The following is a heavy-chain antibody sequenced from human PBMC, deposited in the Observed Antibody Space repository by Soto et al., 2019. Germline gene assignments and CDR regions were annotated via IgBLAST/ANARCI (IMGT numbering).Heavy chain of an antibody. CDR2: ISYDGSNK. J-gene: IGHJ4*02. D-gene: IGHD3-16*01. Sequence: GGSLRLSCAASGFTFSSYGIHWGRQAPGKGLEWVAVISYDGSNKFYADSVKGRFTISRDNSNGTVYLKMDSLRAEDTAVYYCAKDFLLWGSFPDPGASDYWGQGTLVTVSS. V-gene: IGHV3-30*18. CDR3: AKDFLLWGSFPDPGASDY. CDR1: GFTFSSYG.